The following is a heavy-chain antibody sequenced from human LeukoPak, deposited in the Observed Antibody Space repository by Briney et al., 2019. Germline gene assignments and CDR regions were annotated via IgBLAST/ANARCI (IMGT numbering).Heavy chain of an antibody. V-gene: IGHV4-59*08. J-gene: IGHJ4*02. Sequence: SETLSLTCTVSGGSISSYYWSWIRQPPGKGLEWIGYIYYSGSTNYNPSLKSRVTISVDTSKNQFSLKLSSVTAADTAVYYCAGYCGGGTCNAAGYWGQGTLVTVSS. CDR3: AGYCGGGTCNAAGY. CDR2: IYYSGST. D-gene: IGHD2-15*01. CDR1: GGSISSYY.